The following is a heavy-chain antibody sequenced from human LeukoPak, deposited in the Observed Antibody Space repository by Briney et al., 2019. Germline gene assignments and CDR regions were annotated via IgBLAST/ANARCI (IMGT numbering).Heavy chain of an antibody. CDR1: GGSISSSSYY. CDR2: IYYSGST. D-gene: IGHD3-10*01. J-gene: IGHJ6*03. Sequence: SETLSLTCTVSGGSISSSSYYWGWIRQPPGKGLEWIGSIYYSGSTYYNPSLKSRVTISVDTSKNQFSLKLSSVTAADTAVYYCARSRREVRGHPSYYYYYYMDVWGKGTTVTISS. CDR3: ARSRREVRGHPSYYYYYYMDV. V-gene: IGHV4-39*01.